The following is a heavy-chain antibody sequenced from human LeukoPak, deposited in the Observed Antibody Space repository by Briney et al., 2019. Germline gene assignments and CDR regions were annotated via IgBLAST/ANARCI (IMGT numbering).Heavy chain of an antibody. D-gene: IGHD5-24*01. CDR2: ISYTGVS. Sequence: PSETLSLTCSVSGVSISRSYWIWIRQTPGKGLEWIGYISYTGVSSYNPPLKSRVTISVDTSKNQFSLNVSSVTAADTAVYYCARLPEGGYATSLGWIGPWGQGTRVTVSS. CDR3: ARLPEGGYATSLGWIGP. J-gene: IGHJ5*02. CDR1: GVSISRSY. V-gene: IGHV4-59*08.